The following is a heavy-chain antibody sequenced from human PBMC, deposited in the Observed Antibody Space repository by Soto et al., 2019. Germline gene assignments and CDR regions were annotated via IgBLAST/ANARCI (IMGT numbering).Heavy chain of an antibody. V-gene: IGHV1-2*04. J-gene: IGHJ3*02. CDR2: INPNSGGT. Sequence: ASVKVSCKASGYTFTGYYRHWVRQAPGQGLEWMGWINPNSGGTNYAQKFQGWVTMTRDTSISTAYMELSRLRSDDTAVYYCARGGGMTMRPPRAFYIFGQRTIVT. CDR3: ARGGGMTMRPPRAFYI. D-gene: IGHD2-2*01. CDR1: GYTFTGYY.